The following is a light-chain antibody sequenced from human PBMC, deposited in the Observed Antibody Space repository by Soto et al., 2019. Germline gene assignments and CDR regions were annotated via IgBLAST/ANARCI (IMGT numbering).Light chain of an antibody. J-gene: IGKJ4*01. V-gene: IGKV1-27*01. CDR1: QGISSY. CDR2: LAS. CDR3: HKYNSDPL. Sequence: IQLTQSPSSLSASVGDRVTITCRASQGISSYLAWYQQKPGKAPKLLIYLASTLRSGVSSRFSGSRSGTDFTLTISSLQPEDVATYYCHKYNSDPLFGGGTKVDI.